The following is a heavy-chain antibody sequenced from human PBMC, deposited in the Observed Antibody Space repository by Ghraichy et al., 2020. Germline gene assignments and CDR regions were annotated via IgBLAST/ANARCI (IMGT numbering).Heavy chain of an antibody. V-gene: IGHV3-23*01. CDR3: AKDPSRYSSSPNAFDY. J-gene: IGHJ4*02. Sequence: GGSLRLSCAASGFTFSSYAMSWVRQAPGKGLEWVSAISGSGGSTYYADSVKGRFTISRDNSKNTLYLQMNSLRAEDTAVYYCAKDPSRYSSSPNAFDYWGQGTLVTVSS. D-gene: IGHD6-13*01. CDR2: ISGSGGST. CDR1: GFTFSSYA.